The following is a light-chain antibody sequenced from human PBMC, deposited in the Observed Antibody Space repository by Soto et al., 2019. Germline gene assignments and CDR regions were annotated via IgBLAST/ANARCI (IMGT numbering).Light chain of an antibody. V-gene: IGKV3-11*01. CDR3: HQYTGSPHS. CDR2: DAS. J-gene: IGKJ4*01. Sequence: ENVLTQSPATLSLSPGERATLSCRASQSVSNYVAWYQQKPGQAPRLLIYDASNRATGVPARFSGSGSGTDFTLTISSLEPEDFAVYYCHQYTGSPHSFGGGTKVEI. CDR1: QSVSNY.